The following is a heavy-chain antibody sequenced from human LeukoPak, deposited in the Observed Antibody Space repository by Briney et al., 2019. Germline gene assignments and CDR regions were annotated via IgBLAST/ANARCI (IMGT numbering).Heavy chain of an antibody. Sequence: GGSLRLSCAASGFTFSSYAMSWVRQAPGKGLEWVSAISGSGGSTYYAESVKGRFTISRDNSKNTLYLQMNSLRAEDTAVYYCAKVPYSGYAENWFDPWGQGTLVTVSS. CDR2: ISGSGGST. V-gene: IGHV3-23*01. D-gene: IGHD5-12*01. CDR1: GFTFSSYA. J-gene: IGHJ5*02. CDR3: AKVPYSGYAENWFDP.